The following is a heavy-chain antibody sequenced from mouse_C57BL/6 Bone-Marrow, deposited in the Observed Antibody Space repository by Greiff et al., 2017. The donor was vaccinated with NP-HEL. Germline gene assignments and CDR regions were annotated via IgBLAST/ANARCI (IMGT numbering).Heavy chain of an antibody. CDR3: ARWGGQLRLKDYFDY. V-gene: IGHV1-12*01. J-gene: IGHJ2*01. D-gene: IGHD3-2*02. CDR1: GYTFTSYN. CDR2: IYPGNGDT. Sequence: LQQSGAELVRPGASVKMSCKASGYTFTSYNMHWVKQTPRQGLEWIGAIYPGNGDTSSNQKLKGKATLTVDKSSSTAYMQLSSLTSEDSAVYFWARWGGQLRLKDYFDYWGQGTTLTVSS.